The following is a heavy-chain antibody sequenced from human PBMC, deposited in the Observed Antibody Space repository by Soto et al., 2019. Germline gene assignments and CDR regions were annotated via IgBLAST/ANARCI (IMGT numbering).Heavy chain of an antibody. CDR1: GYTFTSYD. D-gene: IGHD6-13*01. V-gene: IGHV1-8*01. Sequence: QVQLVQSGAEVKKPGASVKVSCKASGYTFTSYDINWVRQATGQGLEWMGWMNPNSGNTGYAQKFQGRVTXXRXTXXTTAYMELSSLRSEDTAVYYCARALYSSSWSATGDWGQGTLVTVSS. CDR3: ARALYSSSWSATGD. J-gene: IGHJ4*02. CDR2: MNPNSGNT.